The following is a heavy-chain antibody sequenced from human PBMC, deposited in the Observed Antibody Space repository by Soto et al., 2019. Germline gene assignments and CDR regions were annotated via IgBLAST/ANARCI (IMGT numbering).Heavy chain of an antibody. D-gene: IGHD2-2*01. CDR2: IIPIFGTA. J-gene: IGHJ6*02. Sequence: SVKVSCKASGGTFSSYAISWVRQAPGQGLEWMGGIIPIFGTANYAQKFQGRVTITADESTSTAYMELSSLRSEDTAVYYCAGRVKGYCSSTSCSKAPYYYYYYGMDVWGQGTTVTVSS. CDR3: AGRVKGYCSSTSCSKAPYYYYYYGMDV. V-gene: IGHV1-69*13. CDR1: GGTFSSYA.